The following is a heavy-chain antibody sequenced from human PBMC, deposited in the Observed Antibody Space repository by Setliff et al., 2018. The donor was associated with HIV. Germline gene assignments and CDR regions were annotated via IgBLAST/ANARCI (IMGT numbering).Heavy chain of an antibody. V-gene: IGHV4-59*08. J-gene: IGHJ6*03. CDR3: ARHRDYGPHYYYYMDV. CDR1: AVSIGGYS. Sequence: SETLSLTCTVSAVSIGGYSWSWIRQHPGKGLEWIGYMYHSGSTHYNPSLKSRVTISLDTSKNQLSLKLSSVTAADTAVYYCARHRDYGPHYYYYMDVWGKGTTVTVSS. D-gene: IGHD4-17*01. CDR2: MYHSGST.